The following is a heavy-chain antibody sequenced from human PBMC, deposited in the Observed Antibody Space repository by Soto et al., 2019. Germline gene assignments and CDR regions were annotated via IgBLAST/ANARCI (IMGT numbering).Heavy chain of an antibody. CDR2: IYNSGST. D-gene: IGHD5-18*01. V-gene: IGHV4-31*03. CDR1: GGSISSGGYY. CDR3: ARGYSYGQY. Sequence: QVQLQESGPGLVKPSQTLSLTCTVSGGSISSGGYYWSWIRQHPGKGLEWIGHIYNSGSTYYKPSLKSRVTISVDTYKNQFSLKMSAVTAADTAVYYCARGYSYGQYWGQGTLVTVSS. J-gene: IGHJ4*02.